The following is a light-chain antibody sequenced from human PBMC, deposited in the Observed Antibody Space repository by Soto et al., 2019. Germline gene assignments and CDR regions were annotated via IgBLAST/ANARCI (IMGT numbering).Light chain of an antibody. CDR2: DVG. CDR1: SSDVGGYNY. V-gene: IGLV2-11*01. CDR3: CSYADSHPRV. Sequence: QSALTQPRSVSGSPGQSVTISCTGTSSDVGGYNYVSWYQQHPGKAPKLMIYDVGKRPSGVPDRFSGSKSDNTASLTISGLQAEDEADYYCCSYADSHPRVFGTGTKLTVL. J-gene: IGLJ1*01.